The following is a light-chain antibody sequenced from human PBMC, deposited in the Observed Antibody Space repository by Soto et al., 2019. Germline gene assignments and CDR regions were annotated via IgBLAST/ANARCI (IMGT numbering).Light chain of an antibody. CDR3: ATLDVSLSCWV. CDR1: NSNIGSNY. J-gene: IGLJ3*02. V-gene: IGLV1-47*02. Sequence: QSVLTQPPSASGTPGQRVTISCSGGNSNIGSNYVYWYRQVPGSAPQLLIYNNHQRPSGVPDRLSASKSGTSASLAISGVRSEDEAGYYCATLDVSLSCWVFGGGTKLTVL. CDR2: NNH.